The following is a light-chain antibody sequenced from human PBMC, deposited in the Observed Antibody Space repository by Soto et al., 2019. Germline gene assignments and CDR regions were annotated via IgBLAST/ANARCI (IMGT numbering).Light chain of an antibody. Sequence: DVVMTKSPLSLPVTLGQPASISCRSNQSLVHSDGIAYFSWFQQRPGRSPRRLIYKVSNRDSGVPARFSGSVSGPDCALKISRVEAEDVGVYYCMQGTHCPFTFGQGTRLQIK. CDR1: QSLVHSDGIAY. CDR3: MQGTHCPFT. J-gene: IGKJ5*01. CDR2: KVS. V-gene: IGKV2-30*02.